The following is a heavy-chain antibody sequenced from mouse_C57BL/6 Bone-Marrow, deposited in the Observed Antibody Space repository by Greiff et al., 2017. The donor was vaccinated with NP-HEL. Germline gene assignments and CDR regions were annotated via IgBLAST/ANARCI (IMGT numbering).Heavy chain of an antibody. J-gene: IGHJ4*01. CDR3: ARCFITTVVATDYYAMDY. D-gene: IGHD1-1*01. CDR1: GYSFTSYY. Sequence: VQLQQSGPELVKPGASVKISCKASGYSFTSYYIHWVKQRPGQGLEWIGWIYPGSGNTKYNEKFKGKATLTADTSSSTAYMQLSSLTSEDSAVYYCARCFITTVVATDYYAMDYWGQGTSVTVSS. CDR2: IYPGSGNT. V-gene: IGHV1-66*01.